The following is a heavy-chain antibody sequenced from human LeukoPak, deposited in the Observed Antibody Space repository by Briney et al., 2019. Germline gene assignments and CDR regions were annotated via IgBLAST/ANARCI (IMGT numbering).Heavy chain of an antibody. CDR1: GFTFSSYW. CDR3: ARDLNGKFYIAY. V-gene: IGHV3-7*01. Sequence: PGGSLRLSCAASGFTFSSYWMSWVRQAPGKGLEWVANIKQDGSEKYYVDSVKGRFTISRDDSKNTVHLQMNSLRAADTALYSCARDLNGKFYIAYWGQGTLVTVSS. CDR2: IKQDGSEK. J-gene: IGHJ4*02. D-gene: IGHD2-8*01.